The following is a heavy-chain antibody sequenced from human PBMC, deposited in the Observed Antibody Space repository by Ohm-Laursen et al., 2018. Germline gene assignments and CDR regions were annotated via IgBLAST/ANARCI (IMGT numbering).Heavy chain of an antibody. D-gene: IGHD3-22*01. CDR3: ARDGLYYDSRGYTLYFDL. Sequence: PGTLFLTCTVSGGSISSYYWSWIRQPPGKGLEWIGYIYYSGSTNYNPSLKSRVTISVDTSKNQVSLKLSSVTAADTAVYYCARDGLYYDSRGYTLYFDLWGRGTLVTVSS. CDR1: GGSISSYY. V-gene: IGHV4-59*01. CDR2: IYYSGST. J-gene: IGHJ2*01.